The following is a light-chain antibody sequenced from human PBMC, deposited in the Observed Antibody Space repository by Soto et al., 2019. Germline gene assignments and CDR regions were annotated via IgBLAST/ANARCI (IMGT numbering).Light chain of an antibody. CDR2: DNN. J-gene: IGLJ1*01. CDR1: SSNIGNNY. V-gene: IGLV1-51*01. CDR3: CSYAGSSTLYV. Sequence: QSVLTQPPSVSAAPGQKVTISCSGSSSNIGNNYVSWYQSLPGTAPKLLIYDNNERPSGIPDRFSGSKSGTSATLGITGLQTGDEADYYCCSYAGSSTLYVFGTGTKVTVL.